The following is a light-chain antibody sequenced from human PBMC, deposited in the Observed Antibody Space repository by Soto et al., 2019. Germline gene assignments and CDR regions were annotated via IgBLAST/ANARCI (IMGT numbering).Light chain of an antibody. J-gene: IGLJ1*01. CDR3: SSYTGSSTYV. CDR2: DVS. CDR1: SSDVGGYNY. V-gene: IGLV2-14*01. Sequence: QSALTQPASVSGSPGQSITISCTGTSSDVGGYNYVSWYQQHPGKAPKLMIYDVSNRPSGISNRFSGSKSGNTASLTISGLQAEDEAEYYGSSYTGSSTYVVGTGTKLTVL.